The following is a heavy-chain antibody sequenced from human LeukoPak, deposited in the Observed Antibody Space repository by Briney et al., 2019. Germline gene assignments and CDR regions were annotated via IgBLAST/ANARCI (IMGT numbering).Heavy chain of an antibody. J-gene: IGHJ5*02. V-gene: IGHV4-39*07. CDR1: GGSISSSSYY. CDR3: ASTYYDSSGYYYVDVGWFDP. Sequence: SETLSLTCTVSGGSISSSSYYWGWIRQPPGKGLEWLGSIYYSGSTYYNPSLKSRVTISVDTSKNQFSLKLSSVTAADTAVYYCASTYYDSSGYYYVDVGWFDPWGQGTLVTVSS. D-gene: IGHD3-22*01. CDR2: IYYSGST.